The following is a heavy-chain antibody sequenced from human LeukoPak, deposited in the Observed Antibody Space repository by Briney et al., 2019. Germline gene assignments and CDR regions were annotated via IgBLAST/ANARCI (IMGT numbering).Heavy chain of an antibody. D-gene: IGHD3-22*01. CDR2: INPSGGST. J-gene: IGHJ4*02. Sequence: ASVTVSCKASGYTFTSYYMHWVRQAPGQGLEWMGIINPSGGSTSYAQKFQGRVTMTRDMSTSTVYMELSSLRSEDTAVYYCARGWGGYDSSGYLRYWGQGTLVTVSS. CDR1: GYTFTSYY. V-gene: IGHV1-46*01. CDR3: ARGWGGYDSSGYLRY.